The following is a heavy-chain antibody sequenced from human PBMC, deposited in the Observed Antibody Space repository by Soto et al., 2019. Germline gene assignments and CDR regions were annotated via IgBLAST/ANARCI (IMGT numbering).Heavy chain of an antibody. D-gene: IGHD3-16*01. CDR1: GFTFSNYG. CDR2: IWHDGGNK. CDR3: ARDGDVNTGFGKDY. V-gene: IGHV3-33*01. Sequence: QVQLVESGGGVVQPGRSLRLSCAASGFTFSNYGMHWVRQAPGKGLEWVAFIWHDGGNKFYAESVKGRFTIFRDNSKNTLYLQMNSLSAEDPAMYYCARDGDVNTGFGKDYWGQGTLVTVSS. J-gene: IGHJ4*02.